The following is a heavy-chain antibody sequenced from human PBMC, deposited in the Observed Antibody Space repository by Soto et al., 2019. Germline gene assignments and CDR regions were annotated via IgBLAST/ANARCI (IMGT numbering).Heavy chain of an antibody. CDR2: ISYDGSNK. D-gene: IGHD6-19*01. CDR3: AKVSVPTAGLYYFDY. CDR1: GFTFSNYG. Sequence: QVQLVESGGGVVQPGRSLRLSCATSGFTFSNYGMHWVRQAPGKGLEWVAVISYDGSNKYYADSVRGRFTISRDNSKNTLYLQMISLRAEDTAVYYCAKVSVPTAGLYYFDYWVQGTLVTVSS. J-gene: IGHJ4*02. V-gene: IGHV3-30*18.